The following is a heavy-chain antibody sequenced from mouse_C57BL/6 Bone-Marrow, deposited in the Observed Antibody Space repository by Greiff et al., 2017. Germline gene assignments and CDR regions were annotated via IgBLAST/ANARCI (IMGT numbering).Heavy chain of an antibody. Sequence: QVQLQQSGAELARPGASVKLSCKASGYTFTSYGISWVKQRTGQGLEWIGVIYPRSGNTYYTEKFKGKDTLTADKSSSTAYMELRSLTSEDSAVYFCARSKVHYYAMDYWGQGTSVTVSS. CDR3: ARSKVHYYAMDY. J-gene: IGHJ4*01. CDR1: GYTFTSYG. D-gene: IGHD2-14*01. CDR2: IYPRSGNT. V-gene: IGHV1-81*01.